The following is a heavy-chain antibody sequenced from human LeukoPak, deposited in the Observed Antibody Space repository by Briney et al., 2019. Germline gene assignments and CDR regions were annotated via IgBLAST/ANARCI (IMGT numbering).Heavy chain of an antibody. CDR1: GFTFHNYG. V-gene: IGHV3-30*03. Sequence: GGSLRLSCAVSGFTFHNYGMHWVRQAPGKGLDWVAMISYDDNNENYADSMKGRFTISRDISRNTLYLQMNSPRAEDTAIYYCARGYYYGSKTYAYFDTWGQGTLVTVSS. CDR2: ISYDDNNE. J-gene: IGHJ4*02. D-gene: IGHD3-10*01. CDR3: ARGYYYGSKTYAYFDT.